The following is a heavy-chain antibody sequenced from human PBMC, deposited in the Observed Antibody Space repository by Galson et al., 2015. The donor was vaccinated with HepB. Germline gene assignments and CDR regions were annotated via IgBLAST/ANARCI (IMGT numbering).Heavy chain of an antibody. CDR2: ISYDGSNK. J-gene: IGHJ6*03. CDR3: ARVGLVGATKRYYYYMDV. Sequence: SLRLSCAASGFTFSSYAMHWVRQAPGKGLEWVAVISYDGSNKYYADSVKGRFTISRDNSKNTLYLQMNSLRAEDTAVYYCARVGLVGATKRYYYYMDVWGKGTTVTVSS. CDR1: GFTFSSYA. V-gene: IGHV3-30-3*01. D-gene: IGHD1-26*01.